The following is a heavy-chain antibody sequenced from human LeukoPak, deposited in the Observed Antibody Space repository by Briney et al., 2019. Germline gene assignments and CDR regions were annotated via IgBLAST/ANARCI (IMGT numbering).Heavy chain of an antibody. CDR2: ISSSSSYI. D-gene: IGHD3-10*01. J-gene: IGHJ3*02. CDR3: ARERARGASHAFDI. V-gene: IGHV3-21*01. Sequence: PGGSLRLSCAASGFTFSSYSMNWVRQAPGKGLEWVSSISSSSSYIYYADSVKGRFTISRDNAKNSLYLQMNSLRAEDTAVYYCARERARGASHAFDIWGQGTMVTVSS. CDR1: GFTFSSYS.